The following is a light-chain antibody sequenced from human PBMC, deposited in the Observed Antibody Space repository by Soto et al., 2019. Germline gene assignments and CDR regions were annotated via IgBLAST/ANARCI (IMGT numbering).Light chain of an antibody. Sequence: QSVLTQPASVSGSPGQSITISCTGTSSDVGGYNYVSWYQQHPGKAQKLKNYDVSDRPSGVSNRFTGSKSGNTFSLTISGLQAEDEADYYCSSYTSSSTLGFGTGTRSPS. CDR2: DVS. CDR1: SSDVGGYNY. CDR3: SSYTSSSTLG. J-gene: IGLJ1*01. V-gene: IGLV2-14*01.